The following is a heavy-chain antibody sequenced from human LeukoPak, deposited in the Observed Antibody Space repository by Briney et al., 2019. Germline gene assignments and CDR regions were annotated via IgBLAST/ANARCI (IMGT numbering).Heavy chain of an antibody. CDR1: GFTLSSYG. CDR3: AKPDTAMQNL. D-gene: IGHD5-18*01. V-gene: IGHV3-30*18. CDR2: ISDDGTSK. Sequence: GRSLRLSCAASGFTLSSYGIHWVRQAPGKGLDWVAIISDDGTSKHYADSVKGRFIVSRDNSKNTLYLQMNSLRAEDTAVYYCAKPDTAMQNLWGQGTLVTVSS. J-gene: IGHJ4*02.